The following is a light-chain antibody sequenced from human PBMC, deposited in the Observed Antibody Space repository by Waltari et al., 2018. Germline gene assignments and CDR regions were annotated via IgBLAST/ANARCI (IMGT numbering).Light chain of an antibody. Sequence: DIVMTQSADSLAVSLGERAPINCKSLQRILYRSNNQNYLALYQQKPGQPPKLLIYWASTREFGVPDRFSGSGSGTDFTLTISSLQAEDVAVYYCQQYYNTQWTFGQGTKVEIK. CDR3: QQYYNTQWT. V-gene: IGKV4-1*01. CDR1: QRILYRSNNQNY. CDR2: WAS. J-gene: IGKJ1*01.